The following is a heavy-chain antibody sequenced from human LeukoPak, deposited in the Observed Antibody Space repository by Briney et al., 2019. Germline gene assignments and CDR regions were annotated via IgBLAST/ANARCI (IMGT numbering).Heavy chain of an antibody. CDR3: ASHSMVRGVTSFDY. D-gene: IGHD3-10*01. V-gene: IGHV1-2*02. Sequence: GASVKVSCKASGYTFTGYYMHWVRQAPGQGLEWMGWINPNSGGTNYAQKFQGRVTMTRDTSISTAYMELSRLRSDDTAVYYCASHSMVRGVTSFDYWGQGTLVTVSS. CDR2: INPNSGGT. CDR1: GYTFTGYY. J-gene: IGHJ4*02.